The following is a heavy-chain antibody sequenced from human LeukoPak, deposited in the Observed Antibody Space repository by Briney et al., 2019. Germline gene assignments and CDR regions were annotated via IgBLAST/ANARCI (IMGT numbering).Heavy chain of an antibody. V-gene: IGHV3-23*01. D-gene: IGHD5-18*01. CDR3: AKPRSGYSYASFDY. CDR1: GLTLRSDA. CDR2: IGGSGGST. J-gene: IGHJ4*02. Sequence: PRGSLRLSFAAPGLTLRSDAMSPGPQAPGKGLGWVSSIGGSGGSTYYADSVEGPFTISRDNSKNTLYLQMNSLRAEDTAVYDCAKPRSGYSYASFDYWGQGTLVTV.